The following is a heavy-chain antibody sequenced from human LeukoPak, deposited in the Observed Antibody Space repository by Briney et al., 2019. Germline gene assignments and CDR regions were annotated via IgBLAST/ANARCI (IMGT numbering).Heavy chain of an antibody. D-gene: IGHD1-26*01. V-gene: IGHV1-18*01. J-gene: IGHJ6*03. CDR3: ATRIGSDYYYYMDV. CDR1: GYTFTSYG. CDR2: ISAYNGNT. Sequence: ASVKVSCKASGYTFTSYGISWVRQAPGQGLEWMGWISAYNGNTNYAQKLQGRVAMTTDTSTSTAYMELRSLRSDDTAVYYRATRIGSDYYYYMDVWGKGTTVTVSS.